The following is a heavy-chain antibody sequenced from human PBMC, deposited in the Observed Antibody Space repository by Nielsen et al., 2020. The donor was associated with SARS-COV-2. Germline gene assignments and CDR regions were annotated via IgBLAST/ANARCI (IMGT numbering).Heavy chain of an antibody. V-gene: IGHV3-23*01. CDR3: VRSRQLWTTFDY. Sequence: GESLKTSCVVSGITISTYGMSWVRQAPGKGLEWVSAISSSTYYADSVKGRFTVSRDNSKNTLYLQMNSLRAEDTAVYDCVRSRQLWTTFDYWGQGTLVTVSS. CDR1: GITISTYG. D-gene: IGHD5-18*01. J-gene: IGHJ4*02. CDR2: ISSST.